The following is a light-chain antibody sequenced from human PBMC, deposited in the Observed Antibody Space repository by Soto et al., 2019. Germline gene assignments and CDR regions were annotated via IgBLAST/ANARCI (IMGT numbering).Light chain of an antibody. V-gene: IGKV3-20*01. CDR2: GAS. CDR3: QKGSLLSFT. CDR1: QSVSRSY. J-gene: IGKJ3*01. Sequence: EMVLPQSPGTLSLSPGERATLSCRASQSVSRSYLAWYQQKPGQAPRLLIYGASNRASGIPDRFSGSGSGTDFTLTISRLEPEDFAVYYCQKGSLLSFTFGPGTRVDIK.